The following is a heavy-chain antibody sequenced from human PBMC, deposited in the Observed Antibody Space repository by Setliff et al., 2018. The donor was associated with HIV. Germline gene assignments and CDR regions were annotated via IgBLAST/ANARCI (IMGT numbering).Heavy chain of an antibody. CDR3: ARGGGYSDRRPFAY. J-gene: IGHJ4*02. Sequence: SETLSLTCAVYGGSFSGYYWTWVRQPPGKGLEWIGEINHTGNINYNPSLKSRVTISVDTSKNQFSLKLSSVTAADTAVYYCARGGGYSDRRPFAYWGQGTLVTVSS. CDR2: INHTGNI. CDR1: GGSFSGYY. V-gene: IGHV4-34*01. D-gene: IGHD3-22*01.